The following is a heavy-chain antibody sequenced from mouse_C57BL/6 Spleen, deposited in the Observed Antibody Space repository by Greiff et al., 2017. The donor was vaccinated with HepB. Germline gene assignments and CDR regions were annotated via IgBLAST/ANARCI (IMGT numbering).Heavy chain of an antibody. CDR2: IWSGGST. CDR1: GFSLTSYG. Sequence: VKLQESGPGLVQPSQSLSITCTVSGFSLTSYGVHWVRQSPGKGLEWLGVIWSGGSTDYNAAFISRLSISKDNSKSQVFFKMNSLQADDTAIYYCARKGVVAMDYAMDYWGQGTSVTVSS. V-gene: IGHV2-2*01. D-gene: IGHD1-1*01. CDR3: ARKGVVAMDYAMDY. J-gene: IGHJ4*01.